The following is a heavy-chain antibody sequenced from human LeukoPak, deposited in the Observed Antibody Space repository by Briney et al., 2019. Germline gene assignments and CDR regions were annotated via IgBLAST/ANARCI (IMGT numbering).Heavy chain of an antibody. CDR3: ARLARDTYNSEACDI. J-gene: IGHJ3*02. CDR1: GGFFSIYY. CDR2: IYYRGYT. D-gene: IGHD5-24*01. Sequence: ETESLICTVSGGFFSIYYESCIRQPPGKGLEWIGYIYYRGYTNYNPSLQSRVSILVDTSKNQVSLKLTSVTAADTAVYYCARLARDTYNSEACDIWDQGTIHRL. V-gene: IGHV4-59*08.